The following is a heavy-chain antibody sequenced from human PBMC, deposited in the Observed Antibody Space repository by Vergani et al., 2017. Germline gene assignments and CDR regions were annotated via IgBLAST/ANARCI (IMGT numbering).Heavy chain of an antibody. Sequence: QVQLQQWGAGLLKPSETLSLTCAVYGGSFSGYYWSWIRQPPGKGLEWIGEINHSGSTNYNPSLKSRVTISVDTSKNQFSLKLSSVTAADTAVYYCARGVRGVMVYAMRGYYYMDVWGKGTTVTVSS. CDR3: ARGVRGVMVYAMRGYYYMDV. D-gene: IGHD2-8*01. CDR2: INHSGST. V-gene: IGHV4-34*01. J-gene: IGHJ6*03. CDR1: GGSFSGYY.